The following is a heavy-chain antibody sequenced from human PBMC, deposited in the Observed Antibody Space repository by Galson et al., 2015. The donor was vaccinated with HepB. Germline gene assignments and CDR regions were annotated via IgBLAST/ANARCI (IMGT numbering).Heavy chain of an antibody. CDR3: ARKTYYYDSSGYNY. CDR1: GFTVSSNY. V-gene: IGHV3-66*01. J-gene: IGHJ4*02. D-gene: IGHD3-22*01. CDR2: IYSGGST. Sequence: SLRLSCAASGFTVSSNYMSWVRQAPGKGLEWVSVIYSGGSTYYADSVKDRFTISRDNSKNTLYLQMNSLRAEDTAVYYCARKTYYYDSSGYNYWGQGTLVTVSS.